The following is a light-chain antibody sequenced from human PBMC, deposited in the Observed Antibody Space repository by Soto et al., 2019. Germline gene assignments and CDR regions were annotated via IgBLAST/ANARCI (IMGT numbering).Light chain of an antibody. CDR2: AAS. V-gene: IGKV1-39*01. CDR1: QSISTC. CDR3: QQSYSTLFT. Sequence: DIQMSQSPSTLSAFAGARLTITCRASQSISTCVAWYQQKPGKAPKLLIYAASRLESGVPSRFSGSGSGTEFTLTISSLQPEDFATYYCQQSYSTLFTFGQGTRLEIK. J-gene: IGKJ5*01.